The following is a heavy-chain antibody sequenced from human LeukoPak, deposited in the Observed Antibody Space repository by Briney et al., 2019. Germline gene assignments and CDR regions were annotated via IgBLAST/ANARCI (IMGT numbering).Heavy chain of an antibody. J-gene: IGHJ4*02. Sequence: GGSLRLSCAASGFTFSSYSMNWVRQAPGKGLEWVSSISSSSSYIYYADSVKGRFTISRDNAKNSLYLQMNSLRAEDTAVYYCARDPGRDGYADLFDYWGQGTLVTVSS. V-gene: IGHV3-21*01. CDR1: GFTFSSYS. CDR2: ISSSSSYI. D-gene: IGHD5-24*01. CDR3: ARDPGRDGYADLFDY.